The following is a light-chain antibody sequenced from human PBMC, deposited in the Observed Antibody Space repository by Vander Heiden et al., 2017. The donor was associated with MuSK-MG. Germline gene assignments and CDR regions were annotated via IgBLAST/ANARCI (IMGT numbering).Light chain of an antibody. J-gene: IGKJ2*01. V-gene: IGKV3-20*01. Sequence: SQSVSSSYLAWYQQKPGQAPRLLIYGASSRATGIPDRFSGSGSGTDFTLTISRLEPEDFAVYYCQQYGSSSYTFGQGTKLEIK. CDR3: QQYGSSSYT. CDR1: QSVSSSY. CDR2: GAS.